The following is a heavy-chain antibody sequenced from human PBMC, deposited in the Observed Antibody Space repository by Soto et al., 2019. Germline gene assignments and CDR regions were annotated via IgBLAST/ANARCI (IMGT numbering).Heavy chain of an antibody. Sequence: SVKVSCKASGYTFTSYGISWVRQAPGQGLEWMGWISAYNGNTIYAQKLQGRVTMTTDTSTSTAYMELRSLRSDDTAVYYCARQPGSYYRLYYYYGIDVWGQGTTVTVS. CDR1: GYTFTSYG. V-gene: IGHV1-18*01. J-gene: IGHJ6*02. CDR3: ARQPGSYYRLYYYYGIDV. CDR2: ISAYNGNT. D-gene: IGHD1-26*01.